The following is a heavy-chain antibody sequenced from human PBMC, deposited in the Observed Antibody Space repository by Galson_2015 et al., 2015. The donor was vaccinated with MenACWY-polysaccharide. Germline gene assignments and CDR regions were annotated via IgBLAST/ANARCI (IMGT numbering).Heavy chain of an antibody. V-gene: IGHV4-34*01. CDR1: GGSFSGYY. CDR2: INDSGST. Sequence: ETLSLTCAVYGGSFSGYYWSWIRQPPGKGLEWIGEINDSGSTSCNPSLKSRVTISVDTSKNQFSLILSSVTAADTAVYYCARGVGARSRFGLWGQGTLVTVSS. D-gene: IGHD1-26*01. J-gene: IGHJ5*02. CDR3: ARGVGARSRFGL.